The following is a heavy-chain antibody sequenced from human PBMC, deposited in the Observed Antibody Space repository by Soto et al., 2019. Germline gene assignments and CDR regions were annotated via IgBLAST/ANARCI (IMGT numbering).Heavy chain of an antibody. Sequence: GASVKVSCKASGYTFTSYYMHWVRQAPGQGLEWMGIINPSGGSTSYAQKFQGRVTMTRDTSTSTVYMELSSLRSEDTAGYYGARDSARIVVVFAIPGTYDEVFEIWGQGTMVTVSS. CDR1: GYTFTSYY. CDR3: ARDSARIVVVFAIPGTYDEVFEI. J-gene: IGHJ3*02. D-gene: IGHD2-21*01. V-gene: IGHV1-46*01. CDR2: INPSGGST.